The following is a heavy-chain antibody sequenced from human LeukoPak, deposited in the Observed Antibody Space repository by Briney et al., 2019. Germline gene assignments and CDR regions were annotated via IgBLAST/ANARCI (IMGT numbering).Heavy chain of an antibody. D-gene: IGHD3-22*01. CDR2: INPNSSGT. CDR3: ARDSTYYDSSGYYYAYDY. Sequence: GASVKVSCKASGCTFTGYYMHWVRQAPGQGLEWMGWINPNSSGTNYAQKFQGRVTMTRDTSISTAYMELSRLRSDDTAVYYCARDSTYYDSSGYYYAYDYWGQGTLVTVSS. J-gene: IGHJ4*02. V-gene: IGHV1-2*02. CDR1: GCTFTGYY.